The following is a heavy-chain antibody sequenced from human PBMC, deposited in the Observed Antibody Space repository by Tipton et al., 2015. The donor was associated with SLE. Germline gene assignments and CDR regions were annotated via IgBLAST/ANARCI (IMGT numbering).Heavy chain of an antibody. CDR2: ISGGGST. V-gene: IGHV3-66*01. J-gene: IGHJ4*01. CDR1: GFSVSDNF. CDR3: ARRDGGYSRCFFDF. D-gene: IGHD1-26*01. Sequence: SLRLSCAASGFSVSDNFMSWVRQAPGKGLEWVSLISGGGSTYYADSGQDRFTISRDKFKNTLYLQMNRLRAEDTAVYYCARRDGGYSRCFFDFWGHGTVVTVSS.